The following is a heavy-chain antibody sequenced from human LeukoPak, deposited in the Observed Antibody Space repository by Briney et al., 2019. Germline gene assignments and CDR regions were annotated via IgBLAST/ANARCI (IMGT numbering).Heavy chain of an antibody. V-gene: IGHV5-51*01. CDR2: IYPGDSDT. D-gene: IGHD6-13*01. CDR3: ARAIAAAGPSVDH. J-gene: IGHJ4*02. CDR1: GYSFTSYW. Sequence: AGESLKISCKGSGYSFTSYWIGWVRQMPGKGLEWMGIIYPGDSDTRYSPSFQGQVTISADKSISTAYVQWSSLKASDTAMYFCARAIAAAGPSVDHWGQGTLVTVPS.